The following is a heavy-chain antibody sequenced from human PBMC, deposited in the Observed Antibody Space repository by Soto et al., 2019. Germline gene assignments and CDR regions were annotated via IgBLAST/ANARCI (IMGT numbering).Heavy chain of an antibody. D-gene: IGHD3-10*01. J-gene: IGHJ6*02. CDR2: VSGSGGGR. CDR1: GFSFNFYG. Sequence: EVQLLESGGGLVQPGGSLRRYCAASGFSFNFYGMSWVRQAPGKGLEWVSGVSGSGGGRYYADSVKGRFTISRDNSKDMLYLEMSSLRAEDTAAYYCAKHLYRSGSYGMDVWRQGTTVTVSS. CDR3: AKHLYRSGSYGMDV. V-gene: IGHV3-23*01.